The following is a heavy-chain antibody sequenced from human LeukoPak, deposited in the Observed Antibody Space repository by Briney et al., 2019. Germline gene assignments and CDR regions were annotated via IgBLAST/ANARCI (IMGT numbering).Heavy chain of an antibody. Sequence: GGSLRLSCAASGFTFSSYWMSWVRQAPGKGLEWVANIKQDGSEKYYVDSVKGRFTISRDNAKNSLYLQMNSLRAEDTAVYYCATELVVEATPTGFDYWGQGTLVTVSS. CDR1: GFTFSSYW. D-gene: IGHD1-26*01. J-gene: IGHJ4*02. CDR2: IKQDGSEK. V-gene: IGHV3-7*01. CDR3: ATELVVEATPTGFDY.